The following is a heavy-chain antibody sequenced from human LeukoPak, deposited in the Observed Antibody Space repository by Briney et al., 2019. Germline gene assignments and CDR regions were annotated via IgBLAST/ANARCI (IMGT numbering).Heavy chain of an antibody. Sequence: GGSLRLSCAASGFTFSSYWMSWVRQAPGKGLEWVANIKQDGSEKYYVDSVKGRFTISRDNAKNSLYLQMNSLRAADTAVYYCARDSGTTGEVKFDPWGQGTLVTVSS. J-gene: IGHJ5*02. D-gene: IGHD3-10*01. CDR3: ARDSGTTGEVKFDP. CDR1: GFTFSSYW. CDR2: IKQDGSEK. V-gene: IGHV3-7*03.